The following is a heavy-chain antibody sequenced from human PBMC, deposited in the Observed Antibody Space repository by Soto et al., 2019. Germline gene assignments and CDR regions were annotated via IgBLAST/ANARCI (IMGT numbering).Heavy chain of an antibody. D-gene: IGHD2-15*01. CDR1: GYTFASYA. J-gene: IGHJ4*02. CDR2: INAGNGNT. CDR3: ARDLGGWPDY. Sequence: ASVKVSCKASGYTFASYAMHWVRQAPGQRLEWMGWINAGNGNTKYSQKFQGRVTVTKDTSASTAYMELSSLRSEDTAVYYCARDLGGWPDYWGQGTLVTVSS. V-gene: IGHV1-3*01.